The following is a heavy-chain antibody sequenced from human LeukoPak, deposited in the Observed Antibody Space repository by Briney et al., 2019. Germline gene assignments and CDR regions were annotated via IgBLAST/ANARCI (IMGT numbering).Heavy chain of an antibody. CDR2: ISGSGGST. J-gene: IGHJ4*02. Sequence: PGGSLRLSCAASGFTFSSYAMSWVRQAPGKGLEWVSAISGSGGSTYYADSVKGRFTISRDNSKNTLYLQMNSLRAEDTAVYYCAKLQTPWLVRYYIDYWGQGTLVTVSS. D-gene: IGHD6-19*01. CDR1: GFTFSSYA. V-gene: IGHV3-23*01. CDR3: AKLQTPWLVRYYIDY.